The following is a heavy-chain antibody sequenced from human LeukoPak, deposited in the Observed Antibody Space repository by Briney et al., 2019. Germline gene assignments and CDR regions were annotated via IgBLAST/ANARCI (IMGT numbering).Heavy chain of an antibody. Sequence: GGSLRFSCVASGFTFSHAWMSWVRQAPGKGLEWVGRIRSNADGGTRDHAAPVRVRFTISRDDSKNTLFLQMNSLKSEDTGVYYCATVRRAATGDFDYWGQGTLVTVSS. CDR1: GFTFSHAW. D-gene: IGHD6-13*01. J-gene: IGHJ4*02. CDR2: IRSNADGGTR. V-gene: IGHV3-15*01. CDR3: ATVRRAATGDFDY.